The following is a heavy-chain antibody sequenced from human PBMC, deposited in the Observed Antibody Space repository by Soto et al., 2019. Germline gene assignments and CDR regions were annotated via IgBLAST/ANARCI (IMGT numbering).Heavy chain of an antibody. D-gene: IGHD6-13*01. J-gene: IGHJ4*02. CDR2: IYHSGTT. V-gene: IGHV4-4*02. Sequence: QVQLQESGPGLVEPSGTLSLTCAVSGASISNTNWWSWVRQPPGKGLEWIGEIYHSGTTNCDPSLKSRVTISVDKSKYQFSLKLSSVTAADTAVYYCAIPGAGDFDYWGQGTLVTVSS. CDR3: AIPGAGDFDY. CDR1: GASISNTNW.